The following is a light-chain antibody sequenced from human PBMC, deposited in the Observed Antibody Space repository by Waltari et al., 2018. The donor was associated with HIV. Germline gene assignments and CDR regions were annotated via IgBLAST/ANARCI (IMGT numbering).Light chain of an antibody. Sequence: QSVLTQPPSASGTPGQSVTISCSGSSSNIGSNYVYWYQQHPGTAPNLPIYRNNQRPSGVPDRFSGFKSGTSASLAISGLRSEDEADYYCAAWDDNLSGWVFGGGSKLTIL. CDR1: SSNIGSNY. CDR3: AAWDDNLSGWV. J-gene: IGLJ3*02. CDR2: RNN. V-gene: IGLV1-47*01.